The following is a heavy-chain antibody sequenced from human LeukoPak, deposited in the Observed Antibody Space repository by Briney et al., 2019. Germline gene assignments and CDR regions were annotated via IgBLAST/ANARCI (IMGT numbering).Heavy chain of an antibody. CDR2: FDPEDGET. Sequence: GASVKVSCKVSGYTLTELSMHWVRQAPGKGLEWMGGFDPEDGETIYAQKFQGRVTMTEDTSADTAYMELSSLRSEDTAVYYCATRGGNHDAFDIWGQGTMVTVSS. V-gene: IGHV1-24*01. J-gene: IGHJ3*02. CDR3: ATRGGNHDAFDI. CDR1: GYTLTELS. D-gene: IGHD4-23*01.